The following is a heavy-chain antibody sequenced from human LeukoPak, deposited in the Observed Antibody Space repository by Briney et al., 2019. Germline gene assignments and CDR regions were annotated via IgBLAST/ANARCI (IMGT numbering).Heavy chain of an antibody. V-gene: IGHV3-9*01. J-gene: IGHJ3*02. CDR3: ASPFSGLGAFDI. D-gene: IGHD6-19*01. CDR1: GFTFDDYA. CDR2: ISWNSGSI. Sequence: PGGSLKLSCAASGFTFDDYAMHWVRQAPGKGLEWVSGISWNSGSIGYADSVKGRFTISRDNAKNSLYLQMNSLRAEDTALYYCASPFSGLGAFDIWGQGTMVTVSS.